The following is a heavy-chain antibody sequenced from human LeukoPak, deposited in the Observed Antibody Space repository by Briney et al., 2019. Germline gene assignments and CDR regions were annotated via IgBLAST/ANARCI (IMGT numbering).Heavy chain of an antibody. J-gene: IGHJ4*02. CDR2: MNPNSGNT. CDR3: ARAGVDYYAYYFDY. CDR1: GYTFTSYD. D-gene: IGHD3-10*01. V-gene: IGHV1-8*01. Sequence: ASVKVSCKASGYTFTSYDINWVRQATGQGLEWMGWMNPNSGNTGYAQKFQGRVTMTRNTSISTAYMELRSLRSDDTAVYYCARAGVDYYAYYFDYWGQGTLVTVSS.